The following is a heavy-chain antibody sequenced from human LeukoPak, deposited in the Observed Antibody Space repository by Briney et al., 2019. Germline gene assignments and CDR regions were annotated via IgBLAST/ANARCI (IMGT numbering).Heavy chain of an antibody. D-gene: IGHD6-13*01. V-gene: IGHV4-4*02. CDR2: IYHSGST. CDR3: ARDSASSSWYVT. Sequence: MASETLSLTCAVSGGSTSSSNWWSWVRQPPGQGLEWIGEIYHSGSTNYNPSLKSRVTISVDKSKNQFSLKLSSVTAADTAVYYCARDSASSSWYVTWGQGTLVTVSS. CDR1: GGSTSSSNW. J-gene: IGHJ4*02.